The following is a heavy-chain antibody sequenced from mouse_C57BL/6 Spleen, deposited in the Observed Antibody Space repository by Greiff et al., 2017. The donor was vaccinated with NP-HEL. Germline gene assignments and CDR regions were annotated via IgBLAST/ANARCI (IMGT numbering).Heavy chain of an antibody. CDR3: ARERLDYDYGYWYFDV. CDR2: IDPNSGGT. CDR1: GYTFTSYW. Sequence: QVQLQQSGAELVKPGASVKLSCKASGYTFTSYWMHWVKQRPGRGLEWIGRIDPNSGGTKYNEKFKSKATLTVDKPSSTAYMQLSSLTSEDSAVYYCARERLDYDYGYWYFDVWGTGTTVTVSS. J-gene: IGHJ1*03. D-gene: IGHD2-4*01. V-gene: IGHV1-72*01.